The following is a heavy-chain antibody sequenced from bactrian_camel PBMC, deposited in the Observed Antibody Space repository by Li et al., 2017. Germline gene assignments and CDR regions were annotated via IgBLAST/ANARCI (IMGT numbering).Heavy chain of an antibody. Sequence: VQLVESGGGSVQAGGSLKLSCAVTSGYGFSSCGKAWYRQALGKERELVARIATDDFISYDASVRGRCTISQDNTKTKVFLQMNSLKTEDTAVYYCAASPVDDYCPGSDWGQGTQVTVS. CDR2: IATDDFI. J-gene: IGHJ4*01. CDR1: GYGFSSCG. D-gene: IGHD3*01. V-gene: IGHV3S53*01. CDR3: AASPVDDYCPGSD.